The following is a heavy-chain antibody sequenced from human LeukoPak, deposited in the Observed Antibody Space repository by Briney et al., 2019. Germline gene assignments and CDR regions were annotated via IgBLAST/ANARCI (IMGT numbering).Heavy chain of an antibody. CDR2: IWYDGSNK. CDR1: GFTFSSYG. Sequence: SGGSLRLSCAASGFTFSSYGMHWVRQAPGKGLEWVAVIWYDGSNKYYADSVKGRFTVSRDNSKNTLYLQMNSLRAEDTAVYYCAREIGELSPYYYYYGMDVWGKGTTVTVSS. V-gene: IGHV3-33*01. CDR3: AREIGELSPYYYYYGMDV. J-gene: IGHJ6*04. D-gene: IGHD3-16*02.